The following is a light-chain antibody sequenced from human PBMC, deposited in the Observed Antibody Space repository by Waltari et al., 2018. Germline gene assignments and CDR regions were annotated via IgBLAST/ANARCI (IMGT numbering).Light chain of an antibody. J-gene: IGLJ3*02. Sequence: QSALTQAPSASGTPGQTVTISCSGSSSNIGGNSVAWHQQLPVMAPTLLIYRNDQRPTDVPDRFSGSKSGTSASLAISGLRSEDEASYHCAAWDDSLNGWVFGGGTKLTVL. CDR3: AAWDDSLNGWV. CDR1: SSNIGGNS. V-gene: IGLV1-44*01. CDR2: RND.